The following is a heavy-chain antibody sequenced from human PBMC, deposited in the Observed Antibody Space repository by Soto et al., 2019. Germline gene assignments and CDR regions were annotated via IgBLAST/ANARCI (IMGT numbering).Heavy chain of an antibody. CDR3: ASARSYGLDY. J-gene: IGHJ4*02. Sequence: QVQLVQSWAEVKKPGASVKVSCKASGYTFTSYDINWVRQATGQGLERMGWMNPNSGNTGYAQKCQGRVTMTRNTSISTAYMELSSLRSKDTAVYYCASARSYGLDYWGQGNVVTVPS. V-gene: IGHV1-8*01. CDR2: MNPNSGNT. D-gene: IGHD5-18*01. CDR1: GYTFTSYD.